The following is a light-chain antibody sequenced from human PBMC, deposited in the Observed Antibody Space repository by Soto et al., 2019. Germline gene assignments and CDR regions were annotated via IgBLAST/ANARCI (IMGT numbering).Light chain of an antibody. V-gene: IGKV3-15*01. Sequence: EIVMTQSPGTLSVSQGERATLSCRAIQSVSINLAWYQQKPGQAPRLLIYDASTRATGIPARFSGSGSGTEFTLTISSLQSEDFAVYYCQQYNNWPPLWTFGQGTKVDIK. J-gene: IGKJ1*01. CDR3: QQYNNWPPLWT. CDR2: DAS. CDR1: QSVSIN.